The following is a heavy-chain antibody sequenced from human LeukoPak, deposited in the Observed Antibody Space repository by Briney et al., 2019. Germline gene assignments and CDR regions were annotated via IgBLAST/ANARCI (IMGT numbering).Heavy chain of an antibody. Sequence: GGSLRLSCAASGFTFSSYWMSWVRQAPGKGLEWVANIKQDGSEKYYVDSVKGRFTISRDNAKNTLYLQMNSLRAEDTAVYYCAKSPPPYCSGGSCYSDYWGQGTLVTVSS. J-gene: IGHJ4*02. CDR1: GFTFSSYW. D-gene: IGHD2-15*01. CDR2: IKQDGSEK. CDR3: AKSPPPYCSGGSCYSDY. V-gene: IGHV3-7*03.